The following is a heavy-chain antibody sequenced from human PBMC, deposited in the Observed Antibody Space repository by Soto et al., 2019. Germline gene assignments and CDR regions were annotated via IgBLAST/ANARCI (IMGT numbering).Heavy chain of an antibody. CDR1: GGSISSSSYY. J-gene: IGHJ4*02. D-gene: IGHD4-17*01. CDR3: ARHEYGDYPYYFDY. CDR2: IYYSGST. Sequence: QLQLQESGPGLVKPSETLSLTCTVSGGSISSSSYYWGWIRQPPGKGLEWIGSIYYSGSTYYNPSLKSRVTISVDTSKNQFSLQLSSVTAADTAVYYCARHEYGDYPYYFDYWGQGTLVTVSS. V-gene: IGHV4-39*01.